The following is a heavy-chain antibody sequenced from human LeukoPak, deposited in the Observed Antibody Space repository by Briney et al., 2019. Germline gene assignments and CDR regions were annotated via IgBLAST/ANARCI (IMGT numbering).Heavy chain of an antibody. CDR1: GFTFSSFW. Sequence: RPGRSLRLSCAVSGFTFSSFWMSWVRQAPGKGLEWVANIKQDGSEKYYVDSVKGRFTISRDNAKNSLYLQMNSLRAEDTAVYYCARDPERDGFFYYYYYYGMDVWGQGTTVTVSS. J-gene: IGHJ6*02. CDR3: ARDPERDGFFYYYYYYGMDV. D-gene: IGHD5-24*01. V-gene: IGHV3-7*03. CDR2: IKQDGSEK.